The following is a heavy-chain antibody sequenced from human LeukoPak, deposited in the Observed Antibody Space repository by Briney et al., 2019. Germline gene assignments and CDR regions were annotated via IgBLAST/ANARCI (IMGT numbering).Heavy chain of an antibody. D-gene: IGHD6-25*01. V-gene: IGHV4-34*01. CDR2: INHSGST. CDR1: GGSFGGYY. J-gene: IGHJ4*02. Sequence: SETLSLTCAVYGGSFGGYYWSWIRQPPGKGLEWIGEINHSGSTYYNPSLKSRVTISVDTSKNQFSLKLRSVTAADTAVYYCATGYTSDCPYNWGQGTLVTVSS. CDR3: ATGYTSDCPYN.